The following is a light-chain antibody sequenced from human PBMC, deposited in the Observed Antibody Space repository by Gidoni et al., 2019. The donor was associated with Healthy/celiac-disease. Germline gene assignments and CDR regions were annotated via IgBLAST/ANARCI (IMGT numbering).Light chain of an antibody. CDR3: QAWDSSTVV. Sequence: YELTQPPSVSVSPGQTASITCSGDKLGDKYACWYQQQPGQSPVLVIYQDSKRPSGIPERFSGSNSGNTATLTISGTQAMDEADYYCQAWDSSTVVFGGGTKLTVL. V-gene: IGLV3-1*01. CDR1: KLGDKY. CDR2: QDS. J-gene: IGLJ2*01.